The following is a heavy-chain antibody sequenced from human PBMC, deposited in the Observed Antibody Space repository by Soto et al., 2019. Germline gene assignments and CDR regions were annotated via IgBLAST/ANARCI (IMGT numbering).Heavy chain of an antibody. CDR1: GYSFTIYC. V-gene: IGHV5-51*01. Sequence: GESLKMSCNGSGYSFTIYCIGLVLQMPGKGLEWVGIIYPGDSDIRYSPSFEGQVTISADKSISTSYLHWSSLKASDTAMYYCARQKDSSGYYPTLDYWGQGTLVTVSS. CDR2: IYPGDSDI. CDR3: ARQKDSSGYYPTLDY. J-gene: IGHJ4*02. D-gene: IGHD3-22*01.